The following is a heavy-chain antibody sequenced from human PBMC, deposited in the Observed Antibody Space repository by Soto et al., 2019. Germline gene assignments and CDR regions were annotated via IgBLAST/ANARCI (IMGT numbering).Heavy chain of an antibody. Sequence: GESLKISCKGSGYSFTSYWIGWVRQMPGKGLEWMGIIYPGDSDTRYSPSFQGQVTISADKSISTAYLQWSSLKASDTAMYYCARHMDCSGRDCSPGYYYGMDVWGQGTTVTVSS. CDR3: ARHMDCSGRDCSPGYYYGMDV. CDR2: IYPGDSDT. D-gene: IGHD2-21*01. CDR1: GYSFTSYW. V-gene: IGHV5-51*01. J-gene: IGHJ6*02.